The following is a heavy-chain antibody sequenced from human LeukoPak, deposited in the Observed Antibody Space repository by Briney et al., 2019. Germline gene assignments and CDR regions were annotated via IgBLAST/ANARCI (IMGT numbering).Heavy chain of an antibody. CDR3: AREVGYCSSTSCRDY. J-gene: IGHJ4*02. Sequence: PGGSLRLSCAASGFTFSSYSMNWVRQAPGKGLEWVSSISSSSSYIYYADSVKGRSTISRDNAKNSLYLQMNSLRAEDTAVYYCAREVGYCSSTSCRDYWGQGTLVTVSS. D-gene: IGHD2-2*01. V-gene: IGHV3-21*01. CDR2: ISSSSSYI. CDR1: GFTFSSYS.